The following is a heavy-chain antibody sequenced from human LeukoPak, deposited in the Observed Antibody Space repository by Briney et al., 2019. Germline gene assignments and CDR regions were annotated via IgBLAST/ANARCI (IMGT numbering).Heavy chain of an antibody. CDR2: ISAYNGNT. Sequence: ASVKVSCKASGYTFTSYGISWVRQVPGQGLEWMGWISAYNGNTNYAQKLQGRVTMTTDTSTSTAYMELRSLRSDDTAVYYCARDHRSITMVRGGLTWFDPWGQGTLVTVSS. V-gene: IGHV1-18*01. CDR3: ARDHRSITMVRGGLTWFDP. CDR1: GYTFTSYG. J-gene: IGHJ5*02. D-gene: IGHD3-10*01.